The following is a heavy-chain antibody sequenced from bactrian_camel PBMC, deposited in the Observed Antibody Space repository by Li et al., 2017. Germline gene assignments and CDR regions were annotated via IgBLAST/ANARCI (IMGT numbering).Heavy chain of an antibody. V-gene: IGHV3S60*01. Sequence: VQLVESGGGSVQPGGSLTLSCRISGLADSNYCMGWFRQAPGKERESVARIGSGGTIFYASSVKARFTISQDTSKNTLYLEMNSLNVSDTAVYYCGAGRYCSLSYITIWGQGTQVTVS. J-gene: IGHJ4*01. CDR2: IGSGGTI. CDR3: GAGRYCSLSYITI. CDR1: GLADSNYC. D-gene: IGHD6*01.